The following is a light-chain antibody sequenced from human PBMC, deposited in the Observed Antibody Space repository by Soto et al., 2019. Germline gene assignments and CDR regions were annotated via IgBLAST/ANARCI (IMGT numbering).Light chain of an antibody. CDR1: QSVSSC. CDR3: QQYNNCPPA. V-gene: IGKV3-15*01. Sequence: DIVMTQSPSTLSVSLGDRVTLSCRASQSVSSCLAWYQQKPGQAPKLLIYGASTRATGIPARFCGSGSGTTLSIPIISLQYEDVVVSYCQQYNNCPPAFGQGTKVEIK. CDR2: GAS. J-gene: IGKJ1*01.